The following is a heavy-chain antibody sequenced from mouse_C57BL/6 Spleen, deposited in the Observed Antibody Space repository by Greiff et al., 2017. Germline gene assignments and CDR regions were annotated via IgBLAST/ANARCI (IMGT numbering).Heavy chain of an antibody. V-gene: IGHV1-15*01. CDR1: GYTFTDYA. D-gene: IGHD1-1*01. Sequence: QVQLQQSGAELVRPGASVTLSCKASGYTFTDYAMHWVKQTPVHGLEWIGAIDPETGGTAYNQKFKGKAILTADKSSSTAYMELRSLTSEDSAVYYCTRRYYYGSSYGYDFDYWGQGTTLTVSS. CDR3: TRRYYYGSSYGYDFDY. CDR2: IDPETGGT. J-gene: IGHJ2*01.